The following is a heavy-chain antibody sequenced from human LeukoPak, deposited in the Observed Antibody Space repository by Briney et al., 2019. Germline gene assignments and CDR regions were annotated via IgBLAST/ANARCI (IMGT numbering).Heavy chain of an antibody. V-gene: IGHV4-34*01. CDR3: ARNGYHGPLYYYYYYYMDV. D-gene: IGHD2-2*01. CDR1: GGSFSGYY. Sequence: SETLSLTCAVYGGSFSGYYWSWIRQPPGKGLEWIGEINHSGSTNYNVSLKSRVTISVDTSKNPFSLKLSSVTAADTAVYYCARNGYHGPLYYYYYYYMDVWGKGTTVTVSS. CDR2: INHSGST. J-gene: IGHJ6*03.